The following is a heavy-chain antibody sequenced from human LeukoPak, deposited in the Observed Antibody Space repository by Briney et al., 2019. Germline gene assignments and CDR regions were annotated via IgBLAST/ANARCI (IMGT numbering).Heavy chain of an antibody. CDR2: ISWNSGSI. CDR3: AKSESSGWPIDAFDI. J-gene: IGHJ3*02. CDR1: GFTFDDYA. Sequence: PGGSLRLSCAASGFTFDDYAMHWVRQAPGKGPEWVSGISWNSGSIGYADSVKRRFTISRDNAKNSLYLQMNSLRAEDTALYYCAKSESSGWPIDAFDIWGQGTMVTVSS. V-gene: IGHV3-9*01. D-gene: IGHD6-19*01.